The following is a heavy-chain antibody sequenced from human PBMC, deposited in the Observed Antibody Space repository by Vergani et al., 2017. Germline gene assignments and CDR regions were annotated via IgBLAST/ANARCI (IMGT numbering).Heavy chain of an antibody. CDR2: VSFRGDT. J-gene: IGHJ4*02. Sequence: QVKLQESGPGLVKPSETLSLTCTVSGASVNSYYWSWIRQPPGKGLEWMGYVSFRGDTLYDPSVKGRMTITLNTSSNQFALYLTSATDAATAVYYCARSRLYYGAGSPDYWGQGTLVTVSS. CDR3: ARSRLYYGAGSPDY. V-gene: IGHV4-59*02. CDR1: GASVNSYY. D-gene: IGHD3-10*01.